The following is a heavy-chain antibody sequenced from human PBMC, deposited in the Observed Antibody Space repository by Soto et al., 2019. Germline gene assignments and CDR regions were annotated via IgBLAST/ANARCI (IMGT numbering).Heavy chain of an antibody. CDR1: RLSFSIYA. Sequence: PAGSLGLSCAASRLSFSIYAMGWVRQAPRKGLEWVSAISGSGGSTYYADSVKGRFTISRDNSKNTLYLQMHNLRAKDTAAYYCAISPGKAHPFPFQARDSGGTGPPVTV. J-gene: IGHJ6*03. V-gene: IGHV3-23*01. D-gene: IGHD1-26*01. CDR3: AISPGKAHPFPFQARDS. CDR2: ISGSGGST.